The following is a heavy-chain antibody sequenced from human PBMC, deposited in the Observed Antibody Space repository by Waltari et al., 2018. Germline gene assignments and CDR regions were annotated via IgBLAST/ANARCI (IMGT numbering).Heavy chain of an antibody. Sequence: QVQLVQSGAEVKKPGASVKVSCKASGYTFTGYYTHWVPKAPGQGLEWMGWINPNSGGTNYAQKFQGRVTMTRDTSISTAYMELSRLRSDDTAVYYCARDPSIAAAGTGGLFDYWGQGTLVTVSS. D-gene: IGHD6-13*01. CDR3: ARDPSIAAAGTGGLFDY. CDR2: INPNSGGT. V-gene: IGHV1-2*02. CDR1: GYTFTGYY. J-gene: IGHJ4*02.